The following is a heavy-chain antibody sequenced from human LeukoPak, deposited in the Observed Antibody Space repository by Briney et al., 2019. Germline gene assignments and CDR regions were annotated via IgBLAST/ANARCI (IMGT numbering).Heavy chain of an antibody. Sequence: SVKVSCKASGGTFSSYAISWVRQAPGQGLEWMGGIIPIFGTANYAQKFQGRVTITADESTSTAYMKLSSLRSEDTAVYYCARGVVYCGGDCYSIYYYGMDVWGQGTTVTVSS. CDR1: GGTFSSYA. D-gene: IGHD2-21*02. CDR3: ARGVVYCGGDCYSIYYYGMDV. CDR2: IIPIFGTA. J-gene: IGHJ6*02. V-gene: IGHV1-69*13.